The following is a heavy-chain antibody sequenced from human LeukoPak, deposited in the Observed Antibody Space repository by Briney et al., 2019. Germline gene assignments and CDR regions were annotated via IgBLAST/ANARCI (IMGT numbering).Heavy chain of an antibody. V-gene: IGHV4-34*01. D-gene: IGHD1-14*01. J-gene: IGHJ4*02. Sequence: SETLSLTCAVYGGSFSGYYWSWIRQPPGKGLEWIGEINHSGSTNYNPSLKSRVTISVDTSKNQFSLKLSSVTAADTAVCYCARAAGTEEPFDYWGQGTLVTVSS. CDR2: INHSGST. CDR3: ARAAGTEEPFDY. CDR1: GGSFSGYY.